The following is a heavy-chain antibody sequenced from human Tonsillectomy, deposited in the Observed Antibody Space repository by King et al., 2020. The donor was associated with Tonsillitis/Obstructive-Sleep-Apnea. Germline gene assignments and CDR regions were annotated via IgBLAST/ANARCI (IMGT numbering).Heavy chain of an antibody. V-gene: IGHV3-66*01. CDR3: ARDDSYCGGDCYSGYDAFDI. CDR2: IYSGGST. CDR1: GFTVSSNY. J-gene: IGHJ3*02. Sequence: VQLVESGGGLVQPGGSLRLSCAASGFTVSSNYMSWVRPAPGKGIELVTVIYSGGSTYYADSVKGRLTISRDNSKNTLYLQMDSLRAEDTAVYYCARDDSYCGGDCYSGYDAFDIWGQGTMVTVSS. D-gene: IGHD2-21*01.